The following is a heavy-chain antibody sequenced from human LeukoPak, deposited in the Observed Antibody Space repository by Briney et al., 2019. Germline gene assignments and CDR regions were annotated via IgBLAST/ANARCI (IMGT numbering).Heavy chain of an antibody. J-gene: IGHJ6*03. CDR3: ARIGYDILTGYSRRDYHYYYMDV. CDR1: GFTFDDYG. CDR2: INWNGGST. D-gene: IGHD3-9*01. V-gene: IGHV3-20*04. Sequence: GGSLRLSCAASGFTFDDYGMSWVRQAPGKGLEWVSGINWNGGSTGYADSVKGRFTISRDNAKNSLYLQMNSLRAEDTALYYCARIGYDILTGYSRRDYHYYYMDVWGKGTTVTVSS.